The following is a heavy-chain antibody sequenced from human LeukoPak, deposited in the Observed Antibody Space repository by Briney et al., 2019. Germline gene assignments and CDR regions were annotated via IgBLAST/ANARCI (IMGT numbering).Heavy chain of an antibody. CDR1: GGSISSYY. D-gene: IGHD3-22*01. V-gene: IGHV4-4*07. J-gene: IGHJ4*02. CDR2: IYTSGST. CDR3: AGTMKSNYRLDY. Sequence: SETLSLTCTVSGGSISSYYWSWIRQPAGKGLEWIGRIYTSGSTNYNPSLKSRVTMSVDTFKNQFSLKLSSVTAADTAVYYCAGTMKSNYRLDYWGQGTLVTVSS.